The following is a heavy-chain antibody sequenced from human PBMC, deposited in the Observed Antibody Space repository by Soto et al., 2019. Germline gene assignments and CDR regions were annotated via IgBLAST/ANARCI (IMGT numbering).Heavy chain of an antibody. CDR3: AGGGGGAAAGSWWFDP. V-gene: IGHV1-3*01. D-gene: IGHD6-13*01. CDR2: INGGNGNT. J-gene: IGHJ5*02. CDR1: GYTFSTYA. Sequence: QVQLVQSGAEVKKPGASVKVSCKASGYTFSTYAMHWVRQAPGQGLEWMGWINGGNGNTKYSKKFQGRVPITRDTSASTGYMELSSLRSEDTAVYYCAGGGGGAAAGSWWFDPWGQGTLVTVSS.